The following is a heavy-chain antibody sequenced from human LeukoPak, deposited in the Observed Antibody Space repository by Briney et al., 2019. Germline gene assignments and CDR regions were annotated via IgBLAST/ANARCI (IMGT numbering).Heavy chain of an antibody. J-gene: IGHJ6*03. Sequence: GGSLRLSCEASGSGFTFGNFGMSWVRQAPGKGLEWLSGISGSGYYTYYADSVKGRFSISRDNSKNTLYIQMNSLRAEDTAVYYCAKDGSWGDYYFYFYMDVWGKGTTVTVSS. D-gene: IGHD3-16*01. CDR3: AKDGSWGDYYFYFYMDV. CDR1: GSGFTFGNFG. CDR2: ISGSGYYT. V-gene: IGHV3-23*01.